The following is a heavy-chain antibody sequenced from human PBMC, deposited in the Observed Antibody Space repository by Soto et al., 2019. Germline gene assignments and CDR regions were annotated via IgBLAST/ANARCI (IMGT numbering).Heavy chain of an antibody. CDR2: ISAYNGNT. CDR1: GYTFTSYG. CDR3: ARDLGEYQLLVYSDKYYYGMDV. V-gene: IGHV1-18*04. Sequence: GASVKVSCKASGYTFTSYGISWVRQAPGQGLEWMGWISAYNGNTNYAQKLQGRVTMTTDTSTSTAYMELRSLRSDDTAVYYCARDLGEYQLLVYSDKYYYGMDVWGQGTTVTVSS. D-gene: IGHD2-2*01. J-gene: IGHJ6*02.